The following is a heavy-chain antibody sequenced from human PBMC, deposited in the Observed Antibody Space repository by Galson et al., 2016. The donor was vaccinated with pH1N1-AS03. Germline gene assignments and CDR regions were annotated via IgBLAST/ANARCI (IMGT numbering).Heavy chain of an antibody. CDR1: GFTISNFG. V-gene: IGHV3-30*18. CDR2: ISFDGTNK. D-gene: IGHD3/OR15-3a*01. Sequence: SLRLSCAASGFTISNFGMLWVRQAPGQGLEWVAIISFDGTNKYYADSVKGRFSISRDNSKNTLFLQMSALRADDTAVYYCANDFNYDFWSGYSFYWCQGALVTVSS. J-gene: IGHJ4*02. CDR3: ANDFNYDFWSGYSFY.